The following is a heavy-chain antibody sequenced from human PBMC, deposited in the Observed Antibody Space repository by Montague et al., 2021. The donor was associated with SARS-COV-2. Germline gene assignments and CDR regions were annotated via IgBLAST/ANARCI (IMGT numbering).Heavy chain of an antibody. CDR2: IDWXXXK. V-gene: IGHV2-70*11. CDR3: ARKTYDILTGNLFAFDY. J-gene: IGHJ4*02. D-gene: IGHD3-9*01. CDR1: GFSLSTSGMC. Sequence: PALVKPTQTLTLTCTFSGFSLSTSGMCVSWIRQPPGKALEWLARIDWXXXKYYSTSLKTRLTISKDTSKHQVVLTMTNMDPVDTATYYCARKTYDILTGNLFAFDYWGQGTLVTVSS.